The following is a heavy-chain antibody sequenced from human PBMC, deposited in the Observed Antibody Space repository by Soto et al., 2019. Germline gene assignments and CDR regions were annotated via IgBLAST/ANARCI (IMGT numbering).Heavy chain of an antibody. CDR3: AMQQLAPSDYFDY. Sequence: QVQLQQWGAGLLKPSETLSLTCAVYGGSFSGYYWSWIRQPPGKGLEWIGEINHSGSTNYNPSLKSRVTISVDTSKNQFSLKLSSVTAADTAVYYCAMQQLAPSDYFDYWGQGTLVTVSS. D-gene: IGHD6-13*01. J-gene: IGHJ4*02. CDR1: GGSFSGYY. CDR2: INHSGST. V-gene: IGHV4-34*01.